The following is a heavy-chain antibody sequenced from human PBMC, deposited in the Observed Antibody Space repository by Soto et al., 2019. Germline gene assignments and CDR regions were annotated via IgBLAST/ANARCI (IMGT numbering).Heavy chain of an antibody. V-gene: IGHV3-30*18. Sequence: QVQLVESGGGVVQPGRSLRLSCAASGFTFSSYGMHWVRQAPGKGLEWVAVISYDGSNKYYADSVKGRFTISRDNSKNTRYLQINSLRAEDTAVYYCAKDLSPGYTIVARYYYYGMDVWGQGTTVTVSS. CDR3: AKDLSPGYTIVARYYYYGMDV. J-gene: IGHJ6*02. CDR2: ISYDGSNK. D-gene: IGHD5-12*01. CDR1: GFTFSSYG.